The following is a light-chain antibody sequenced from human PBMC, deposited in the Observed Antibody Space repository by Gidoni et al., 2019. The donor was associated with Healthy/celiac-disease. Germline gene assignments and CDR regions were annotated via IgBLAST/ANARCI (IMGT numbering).Light chain of an antibody. CDR1: QDISNY. V-gene: IGKV1-33*01. CDR2: DAS. CDR3: QQDNNLPPT. J-gene: IGKJ1*01. Sequence: DIQMTQSPSSLSASVGDRVTITCQASQDISNYLDWYQQKPGKAPKLLIYDASNLESGVPSRFSGSGSGTDFTLTISSLQPEDIATYYCQQDNNLPPTFGQGTQVEIK.